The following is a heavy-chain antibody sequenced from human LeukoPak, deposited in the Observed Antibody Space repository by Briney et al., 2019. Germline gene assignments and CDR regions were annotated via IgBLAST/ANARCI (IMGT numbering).Heavy chain of an antibody. D-gene: IGHD3-10*01. CDR3: ARRLWFGEYYFDY. J-gene: IGHJ4*02. CDR1: GGSISSSSYY. V-gene: IGHV4-39*01. CDR2: IYYTEST. Sequence: SETLFLTCTVSGGSISSSSYYWGWIRQPPGKGLEYIGSIYYTESTYYNPSLKSRVTISVDTSKNQFSLNLTSVTSADTAVYYCARRLWFGEYYFDYWGQGTLVTVSS.